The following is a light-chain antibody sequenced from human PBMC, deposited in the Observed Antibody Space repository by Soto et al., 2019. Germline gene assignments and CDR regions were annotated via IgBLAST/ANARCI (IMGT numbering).Light chain of an antibody. V-gene: IGKV3-20*01. CDR1: QSIYINY. Sequence: EIVLTQSPGTLSLSPGERATLSCRASQSIYINYLAWYQHKPGQAPRLLISGASTRATGIPDRFSGSGSGTDCTLTISRLDPEDFAVYICQQYGSSPYTFGQGTNVEIK. J-gene: IGKJ2*01. CDR3: QQYGSSPYT. CDR2: GAS.